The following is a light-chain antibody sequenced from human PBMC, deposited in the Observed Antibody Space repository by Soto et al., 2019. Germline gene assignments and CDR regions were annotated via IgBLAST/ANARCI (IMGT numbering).Light chain of an antibody. J-gene: IGLJ2*01. CDR2: AVT. V-gene: IGLV2-14*01. CDR1: ATDVGAYNY. CDR3: SSFTSSTTLL. Sequence: QSALTQPASVSGSPGQSITIYCTGTATDVGAYNYVSWYQQHPGRAPKLIIYAVTDRPSGVADRFSGSKSGDTASLTISGLQAEDEAHYYCSSFTSSTTLLFGGGTKVTVL.